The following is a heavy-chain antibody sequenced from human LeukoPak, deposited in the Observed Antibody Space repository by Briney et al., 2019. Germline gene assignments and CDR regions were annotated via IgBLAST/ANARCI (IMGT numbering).Heavy chain of an antibody. D-gene: IGHD4-17*01. CDR1: GGSISSYC. V-gene: IGHV4-4*07. Sequence: SETLSLTCTVSGGSISSYCWSWIRQPAGKGLEWIGRIYTSGSTNYNPSLKSRVTMSVDTSKNQFSLKLSSVTAADTAVYYCARGPPYPIYGDYLIYYFDYWGQGTLVTVSS. CDR3: ARGPPYPIYGDYLIYYFDY. CDR2: IYTSGST. J-gene: IGHJ4*02.